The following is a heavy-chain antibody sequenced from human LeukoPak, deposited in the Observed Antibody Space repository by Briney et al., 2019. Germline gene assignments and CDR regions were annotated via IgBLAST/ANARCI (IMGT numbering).Heavy chain of an antibody. CDR2: IKQDGSEK. Sequence: PGGSLRLSCAASGFTFSSHCMNWARQAPGKGLEWVANIKQDGSEKYYVDSVKGRFTISRDNAKNSLYLQMNSLRAEDTAVYYCAKEGLRDGYNEDWGQGTLVTVSS. CDR1: GFTFSSHC. V-gene: IGHV3-7*01. J-gene: IGHJ4*02. CDR3: AKEGLRDGYNED. D-gene: IGHD5-24*01.